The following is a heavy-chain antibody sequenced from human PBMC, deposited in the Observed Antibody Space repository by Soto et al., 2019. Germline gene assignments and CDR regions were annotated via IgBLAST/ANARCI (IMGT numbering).Heavy chain of an antibody. D-gene: IGHD3-10*01. CDR2: MNPNSGHT. CDR3: ARMDHYGSGDPNWFDP. V-gene: IGHV1-8*01. CDR1: GYTFTNYD. J-gene: IGHJ5*02. Sequence: ASVKVSYKASGYTFTNYDINWVRQAPGQGLEWMGWMNPNSGHTGSAQRFQGRVTMTRSTSISTAYMELSSLRSEDTAVYYCARMDHYGSGDPNWFDPWGQGTLVTVSS.